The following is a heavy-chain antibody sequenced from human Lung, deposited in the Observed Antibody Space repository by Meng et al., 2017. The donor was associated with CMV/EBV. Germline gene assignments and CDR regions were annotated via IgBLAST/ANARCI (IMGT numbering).Heavy chain of an antibody. D-gene: IGHD1-1*01. CDR2: ISYTGYI. V-gene: IGHV4-59*01. CDR1: GASISANY. Sequence: SETLSLXCTVPGASISANYWSWSRRPPGKGLEYIGSISYTGYIEYNPSLKGRVAISLDTSKNQFSLKLASVTAADTAMYYCAGPDDMGSSPHDPSDIWGQGXMVTVSS. CDR3: AGPDDMGSSPHDPSDI. J-gene: IGHJ3*02.